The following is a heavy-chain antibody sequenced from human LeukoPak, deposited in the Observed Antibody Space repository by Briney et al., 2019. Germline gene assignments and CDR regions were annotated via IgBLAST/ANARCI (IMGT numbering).Heavy chain of an antibody. J-gene: IGHJ3*02. CDR2: ISSSGNTI. D-gene: IGHD1-20*01. CDR1: GFTFSDYY. Sequence: GGSLRLSCAASGFTFSDYYMSWIRQAPGKGLEWVSYISSSGNTIYYADSVKGRFTISRDNAKSSLYLQMNSLRVEDTAVYYCARRYNWNLDAFDIWGQGTMVTVSS. CDR3: ARRYNWNLDAFDI. V-gene: IGHV3-11*01.